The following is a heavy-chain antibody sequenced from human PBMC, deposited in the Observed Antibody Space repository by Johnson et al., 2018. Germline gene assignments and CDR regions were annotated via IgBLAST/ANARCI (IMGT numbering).Heavy chain of an antibody. V-gene: IGHV3-74*01. CDR1: GFTFKNYW. CDR2: IYSDGSWT. D-gene: IGHD4-23*01. J-gene: IGHJ3*02. CDR3: ARGNFGGFDM. Sequence: VQLQESGGGLVQPGGSLRLSCVASGFTFKNYWMHWVRQAPGKGPVWVAQIYSDGSWTKLADSVRGRSTISRDNAKIMVYLQMNSLRAEETAVDYCARGNFGGFDMWGQGTMVAVSS.